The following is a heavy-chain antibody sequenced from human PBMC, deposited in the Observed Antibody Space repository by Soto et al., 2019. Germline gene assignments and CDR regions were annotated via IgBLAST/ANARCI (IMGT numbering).Heavy chain of an antibody. J-gene: IGHJ4*02. V-gene: IGHV1-3*01. CDR1: GYTFTSYA. CDR3: ARSIVVVTALDY. D-gene: IGHD2-21*02. Sequence: GASVKVSCTASGYTFTSYAMHWVRQAAGQRLEWMGWINAGNGNTKYSQKFQGRVTITRDTSASTAYMELSSLRSEDTAVYYCARSIVVVTALDYWGQGTLVTVSS. CDR2: INAGNGNT.